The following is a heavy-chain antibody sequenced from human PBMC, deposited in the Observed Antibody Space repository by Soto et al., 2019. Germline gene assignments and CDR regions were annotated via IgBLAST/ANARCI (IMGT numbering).Heavy chain of an antibody. D-gene: IGHD6-19*01. Sequence: GGSLRLSCAASGFTFSSYGMHWVRQAPGKGLEWVAVIWYDGSNKYYADSVKGRFTISRDNSKNTLYLQMNSLRAEDTAVYYFARDQFPALAVGWYGYHYGMDVWGQGTTVTVSS. CDR2: IWYDGSNK. V-gene: IGHV3-33*01. CDR3: ARDQFPALAVGWYGYHYGMDV. J-gene: IGHJ6*02. CDR1: GFTFSSYG.